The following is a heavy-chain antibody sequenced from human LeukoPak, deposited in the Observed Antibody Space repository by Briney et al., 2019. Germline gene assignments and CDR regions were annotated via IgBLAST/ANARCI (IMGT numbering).Heavy chain of an antibody. CDR2: INTDSGGA. V-gene: IGHV1-2*02. J-gene: IGHJ4*02. CDR1: GYIFTGYY. Sequence: RASVKVSCKASGYIFTGYYMHWVRQAPGQGLEWMGWINTDSGGANYALKFQGRVTMTRDTSISTAYMELSRLRSDDTAVYYCARGATMVRGVMNYWGQGTLVTVSS. CDR3: ARGATMVRGVMNY. D-gene: IGHD3-10*01.